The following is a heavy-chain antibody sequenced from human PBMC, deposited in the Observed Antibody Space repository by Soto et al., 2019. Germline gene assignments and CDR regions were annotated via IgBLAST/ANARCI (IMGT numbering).Heavy chain of an antibody. CDR1: GGSISSYY. J-gene: IGHJ4*02. D-gene: IGHD6-13*01. CDR2: IYYSGGT. V-gene: IGHV4-59*01. CDR3: AGDSSSWYSGNFDY. Sequence: QVQLQESGPGLVKPSETLSLTCTVSGGSISSYYWSWIRQPPGKGLEWIGYIYYSGGTNYNPSLKSRVTISVDTSKNQFSLKLSSVTAADTAVYYCAGDSSSWYSGNFDYWGQGTLVTVSS.